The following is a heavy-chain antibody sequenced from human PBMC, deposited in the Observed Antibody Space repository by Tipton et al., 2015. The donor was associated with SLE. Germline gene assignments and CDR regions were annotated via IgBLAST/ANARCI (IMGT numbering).Heavy chain of an antibody. V-gene: IGHV4-4*07. CDR2: VHSSGST. CDR1: GGSISSYY. J-gene: IGHJ5*02. Sequence: GLVKPSETLSLTCTVSGGSISSYYWSWIRQPAGKGLEWIGRVHSSGSTLYNPSLNSRVTVSVDTAKSQFSLKLISVIAADTAVYYCARAIRFFDPWGQGTLVTVSS. CDR3: ARAIRFFDP. D-gene: IGHD2-2*02.